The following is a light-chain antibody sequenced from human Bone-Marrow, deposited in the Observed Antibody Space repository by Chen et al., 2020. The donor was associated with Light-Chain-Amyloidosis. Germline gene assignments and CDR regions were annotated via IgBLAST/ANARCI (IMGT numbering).Light chain of an antibody. CDR2: DAS. CDR3: QQRSNWPPLT. J-gene: IGKJ4*01. Sequence: EIVLTQSPATLSFSPGERATLSCRASQSVSSYLAWYQQKPGQAPRLLIYDASNRATGIPARFSGSGSVTEFTLTISSLEPEDFAVYYCQQRSNWPPLTFGGGTKVEIK. V-gene: IGKV3-11*01. CDR1: QSVSSY.